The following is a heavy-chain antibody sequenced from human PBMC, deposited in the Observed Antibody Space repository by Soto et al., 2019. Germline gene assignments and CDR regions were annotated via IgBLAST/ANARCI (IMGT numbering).Heavy chain of an antibody. CDR3: ARGQRFSDWFDP. Sequence: SETLSLTCTVSGGDIITYYWTWIRQPAGKGLEWIGRIYSSGSTKYNPSLKSRVTMSLDTSKNQFSLRLSSVTAADTAVYYCARGQRFSDWFDPWGQGTLVTVSS. CDR1: GGDIITYY. V-gene: IGHV4-4*07. CDR2: IYSSGST. D-gene: IGHD3-3*01. J-gene: IGHJ5*02.